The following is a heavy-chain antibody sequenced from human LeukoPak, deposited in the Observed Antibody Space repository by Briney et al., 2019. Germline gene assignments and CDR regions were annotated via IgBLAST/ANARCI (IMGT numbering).Heavy chain of an antibody. J-gene: IGHJ4*02. CDR3: ARVPLVRGVIGGGDY. CDR1: GGSISNHF. D-gene: IGHD3-10*01. Sequence: SETLSLTCTVSGGSISNHFWSWIRQPAGKGLEWIGRIYSTGSTDYNPSLKSRVTVSLDTSKNQFSLSLTSVTAADTAVYYCARVPLVRGVIGGGDYWGQGTLVTVSS. V-gene: IGHV4-4*07. CDR2: IYSTGST.